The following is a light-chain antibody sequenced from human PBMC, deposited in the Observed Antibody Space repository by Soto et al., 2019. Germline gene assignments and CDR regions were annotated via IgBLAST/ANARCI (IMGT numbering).Light chain of an antibody. CDR1: SSNIGAGYD. CDR3: EGYETDRRGV. Sequence: QSVLTQPPSVSGAPGQRVTISCTGSSSNIGAGYDVHWYQQFPGTAPKLLIYANSNRPSGVPDRFSASKSGTSASLAITGLEGGGGADYCCEGYETDRRGVFGTGAKGTVL. V-gene: IGLV1-40*01. J-gene: IGLJ1*01. CDR2: ANS.